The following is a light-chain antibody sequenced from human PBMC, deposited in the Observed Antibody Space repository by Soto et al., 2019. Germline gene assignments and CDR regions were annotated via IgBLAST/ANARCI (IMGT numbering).Light chain of an antibody. CDR2: GAS. V-gene: IGKV3-15*01. Sequence: EIVMTQSPATLSVSPGERATLSCRASQSITSNLAWYQQKPGQPPRLLIYGASTRATGVPARYSGSGSGTECTLTFSSLRSEDRAVYYSHQFHIWPLLTFGPRIQVEI. J-gene: IGKJ3*01. CDR3: HQFHIWPLLT. CDR1: QSITSN.